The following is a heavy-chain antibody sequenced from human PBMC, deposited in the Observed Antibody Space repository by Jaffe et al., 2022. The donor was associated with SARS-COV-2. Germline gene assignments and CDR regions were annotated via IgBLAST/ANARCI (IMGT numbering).Heavy chain of an antibody. J-gene: IGHJ6*03. CDR3: ARVNGGYVGTYYHHMDF. CDR1: GFSFGAYT. V-gene: IGHV3-21*02. CDR2: ISGSGSST. D-gene: IGHD6-13*01. Sequence: EVQLVESGGGLVKPGGSLRLSCTASGFSFGAYTINWVRQAPGKGLEWVSAISGSGSSTYYGDSVRGRFTISRDNAKNSVFLQVNNLRGDDMAVYYCARVNGGYVGTYYHHMDFWGKGTTVTVSS.